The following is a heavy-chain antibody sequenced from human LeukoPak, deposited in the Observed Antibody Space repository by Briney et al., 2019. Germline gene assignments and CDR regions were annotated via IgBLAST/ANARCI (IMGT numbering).Heavy chain of an antibody. V-gene: IGHV3-7*03. D-gene: IGHD7-27*01. CDR3: ARSQLGMGELFDY. CDR1: GFTFSSYW. J-gene: IGHJ4*02. Sequence: GSLRLSCAASGFTFSSYWMSWVRQAPGKGLEWVANIKQDGSEKYYVDSVKGRFTISRDNAKNSLYLQMNSLRAEDTAVYYCARSQLGMGELFDYWGQGTLVTVSS. CDR2: IKQDGSEK.